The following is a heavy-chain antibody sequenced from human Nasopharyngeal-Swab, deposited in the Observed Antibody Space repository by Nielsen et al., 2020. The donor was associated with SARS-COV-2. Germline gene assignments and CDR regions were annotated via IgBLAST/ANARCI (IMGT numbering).Heavy chain of an antibody. V-gene: IGHV1-46*01. CDR3: ARSDIAAAGTWVLGY. Sequence: ASVKVSCKASGYTFTSYYMHWVRQAPGQGLEWMGIINPSGGSTNYAQKFQGRVTITADESTSTAYMELSSLRSEDTAVYYCARSDIAAAGTWVLGYWGQGTLVTVSS. CDR1: GYTFTSYY. CDR2: INPSGGST. J-gene: IGHJ4*02. D-gene: IGHD6-13*01.